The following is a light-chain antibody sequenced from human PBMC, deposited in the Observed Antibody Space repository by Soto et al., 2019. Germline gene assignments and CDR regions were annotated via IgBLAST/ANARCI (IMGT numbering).Light chain of an antibody. Sequence: DIQMTQSPSSLSASLGDRVTITCRASQSISSYLDWYQQKPGKAPKLLIYAASSLQSGVPSRFSGSGSGTDFTLTISSLQPEDFAIYYCQQSYRTPYTFGQGTKLEIK. V-gene: IGKV1-39*01. J-gene: IGKJ2*01. CDR1: QSISSY. CDR2: AAS. CDR3: QQSYRTPYT.